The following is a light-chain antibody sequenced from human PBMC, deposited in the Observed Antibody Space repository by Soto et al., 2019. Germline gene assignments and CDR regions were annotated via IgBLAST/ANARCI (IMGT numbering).Light chain of an antibody. CDR3: QQYDILPGT. V-gene: IGKV1-33*01. Sequence: DIQMTQSPSTLSAYVGDRVTITCRASQIISSWLAWYQQKPGKAPKLLIYDASNLETGVPSRFSGSGSGTDFTFTISSLQPEDIATYYCQQYDILPGTFGPGTKVDIK. CDR2: DAS. J-gene: IGKJ3*01. CDR1: QIISSW.